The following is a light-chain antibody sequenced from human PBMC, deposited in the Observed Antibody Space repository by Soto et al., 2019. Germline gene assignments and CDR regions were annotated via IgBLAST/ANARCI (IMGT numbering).Light chain of an antibody. Sequence: QSVLTQPPSVSGAPGQTVTIPCTGGSSNIGAGYDVHWYQQLPGTAPKLLIHSNDNRPTGVPDRFSGSKSGTSATLAITELQTEDEADYYCQSCDSRLSGIYVFGSGTKLTVL. CDR2: SND. CDR1: SSNIGAGYD. V-gene: IGLV1-40*01. J-gene: IGLJ1*01. CDR3: QSCDSRLSGIYV.